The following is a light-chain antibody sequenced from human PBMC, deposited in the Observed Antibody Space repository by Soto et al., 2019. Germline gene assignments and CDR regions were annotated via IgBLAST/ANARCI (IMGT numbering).Light chain of an antibody. J-gene: IGLJ3*02. CDR1: SSDVGGYSY. V-gene: IGLV2-14*01. CDR2: EVN. CDR3: SSYTTSSTQV. Sequence: QSALTQPASVSGSPGQSITISCAGTSSDVGGYSYVSWYQLHPGKAPKLMIYEVNYRPPGVSDRFSGSKSGTTASLTISGLQAEDEADYYCSSYTTSSTQVFGGGTQLTVL.